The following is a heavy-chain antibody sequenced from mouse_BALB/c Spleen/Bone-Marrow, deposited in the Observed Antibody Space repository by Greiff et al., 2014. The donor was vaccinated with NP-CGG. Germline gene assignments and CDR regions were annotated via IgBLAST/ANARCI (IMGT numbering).Heavy chain of an antibody. CDR2: ISSGGSYT. CDR3: TRPRFAY. Sequence: DVMLVESGGGLVKPGGSLKLSCAASGFTFSSYAMSWVRQTPEKRLEWVASISSGGSYTYYPDSVKGRFTVSRDNAKNTLYLQKSSPRYEDTTMYYCTRPRFAYWGQGTLVTVSA. J-gene: IGHJ3*01. CDR1: GFTFSSYA. V-gene: IGHV5-6-4*01.